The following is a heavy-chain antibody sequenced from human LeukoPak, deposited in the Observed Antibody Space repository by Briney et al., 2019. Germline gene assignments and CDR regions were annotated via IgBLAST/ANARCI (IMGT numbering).Heavy chain of an antibody. CDR2: IWYDGSNK. CDR3: AKATPDNWFDP. CDR1: GFTFSSYG. J-gene: IGHJ5*02. V-gene: IGHV3-33*06. Sequence: PGGSLRLSCAASGFTFSSYGMHWVRQAPGKGLEWVAVIWYDGSNKYYADSVKGRFTISRDNSKNTLYLQMNSLRAEDTAVYYCAKATPDNWFDPWAQGTLVTVSS.